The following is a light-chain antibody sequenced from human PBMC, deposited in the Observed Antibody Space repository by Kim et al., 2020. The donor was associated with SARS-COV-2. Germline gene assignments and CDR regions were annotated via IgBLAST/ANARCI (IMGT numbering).Light chain of an antibody. Sequence: SSELTQDPAVSVALGQTVRITCQGDSLRSYYVSWYQQKPGQAPLLVIYGRNNRPSGIPDRFSGSSSGNTASLTITGAQAEDAADYYCNSRDSSVNPLLFG. CDR2: GRN. V-gene: IGLV3-19*01. J-gene: IGLJ3*02. CDR3: NSRDSSVNPLL. CDR1: SLRSYY.